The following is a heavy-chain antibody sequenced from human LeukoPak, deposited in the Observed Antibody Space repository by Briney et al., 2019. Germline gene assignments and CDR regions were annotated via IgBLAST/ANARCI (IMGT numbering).Heavy chain of an antibody. CDR2: ISYDGSNK. V-gene: IGHV3-30-3*01. CDR1: GFTFSSYT. Sequence: GGSLRLSCAASGFTFSSYTMHWVRQAPGKGLEWVAVISYDGSNKYYADSVKGRFTISRDNSKNTLYLQMNSLRAEDTAVYYCAKDLVPAATVFFFQHWGQGTLVTVSS. J-gene: IGHJ1*01. CDR3: AKDLVPAATVFFFQH. D-gene: IGHD2-2*01.